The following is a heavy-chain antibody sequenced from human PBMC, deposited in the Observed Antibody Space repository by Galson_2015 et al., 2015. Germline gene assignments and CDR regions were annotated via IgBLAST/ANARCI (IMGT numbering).Heavy chain of an antibody. V-gene: IGHV3-30-3*01. Sequence: SLRLSCAASGFTFSSYAMHWVRLAPGKGLEWVAVISYDGSNKYYADSVKGRFTISRDNSKNTLYLQMNSLRAEDTAVYYCARAGGVVPAAVPPGEWGQGTLVTVSS. CDR3: ARAGGVVPAAVPPGE. CDR1: GFTFSSYA. CDR2: ISYDGSNK. J-gene: IGHJ4*02. D-gene: IGHD2-2*01.